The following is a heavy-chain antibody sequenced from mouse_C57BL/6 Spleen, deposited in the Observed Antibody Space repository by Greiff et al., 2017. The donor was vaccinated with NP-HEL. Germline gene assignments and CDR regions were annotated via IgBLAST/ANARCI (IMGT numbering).Heavy chain of an antibody. J-gene: IGHJ1*03. CDR2: INYDGSST. CDR1: GFTFSDYY. Sequence: EVQLVESEGGLVQPGSFMKLSCTASGFTFSDYYMAWVRQVPEKGLEWVANINYDGSSTYYLDSLKSRFIISRDNAKNILYLQMSSLKSEDTATYYCARDRITTVVADWYFDVWGTGTTVTVSS. CDR3: ARDRITTVVADWYFDV. D-gene: IGHD1-1*01. V-gene: IGHV5-16*01.